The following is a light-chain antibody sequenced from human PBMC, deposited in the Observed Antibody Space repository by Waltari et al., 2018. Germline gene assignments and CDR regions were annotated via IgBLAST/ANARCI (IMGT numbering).Light chain of an antibody. CDR2: DVS. J-gene: IGLJ1*01. V-gene: IGLV2-11*01. CDR1: SRDVGGYNF. CDR3: CSYVGSYTYV. Sequence: QSALTQPRSVSGSPGPSVTIPCPGTSRDVGGYNFASWYQQHPGKAPKFMIYDVSKRPSGVPDRFSGSKSGNTASLTISGLQAEDEADYYCCSYVGSYTYVFGTGTKVTVL.